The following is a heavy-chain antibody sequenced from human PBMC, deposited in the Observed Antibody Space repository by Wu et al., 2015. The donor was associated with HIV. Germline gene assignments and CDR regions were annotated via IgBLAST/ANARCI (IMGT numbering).Heavy chain of an antibody. V-gene: IGHV1-69*05. CDR3: ATPRSPGFSSAWPTYFDY. J-gene: IGHJ4*02. CDR2: IIPLFGTR. D-gene: IGHD6-19*01. Sequence: QVQLVQSGAEVKKPGSSVKISCKASGNTFNAINWVRQAPGQGLEWMGGIIPLFGTRDYAQIFQGRLTITTDESTSTAYVSLSGLKSDDTAVYYCATPRSPGFSSAWPTYFDYWGQGTLVTVSS. CDR1: GNTFNA.